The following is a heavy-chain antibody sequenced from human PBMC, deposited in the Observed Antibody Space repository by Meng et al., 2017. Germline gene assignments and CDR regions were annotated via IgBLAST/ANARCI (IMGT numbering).Heavy chain of an antibody. Sequence: ASVKVSCKASGYTFTGYYMHWLRQAPGQGLEWMGRINPNSGGTNYAPKFQGRVTMTRDTSISTAYMELSRLRSDDTAVYYCARDPSRRGVYGSGRPTGPADYWGQGTLVTVSS. J-gene: IGHJ4*02. CDR1: GYTFTGYY. V-gene: IGHV1-2*06. CDR2: INPNSGGT. CDR3: ARDPSRRGVYGSGRPTGPADY. D-gene: IGHD3-10*01.